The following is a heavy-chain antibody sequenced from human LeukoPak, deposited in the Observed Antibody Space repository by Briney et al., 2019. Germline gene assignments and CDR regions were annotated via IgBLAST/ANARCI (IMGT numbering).Heavy chain of an antibody. CDR2: IGTAGDT. Sequence: PGGSLRLSCAASGFTFSSYAMSWVRQVPGKRLEWVSTIGTAGDTSYPGSVKGRFTISRENGKNSLYLQMNSLAGGDTAVYYCARGGYGGNSVGWGVWGQGTTVTVSS. D-gene: IGHD4-23*01. V-gene: IGHV3-13*01. J-gene: IGHJ6*02. CDR3: ARGGYGGNSVGWGV. CDR1: GFTFSSYA.